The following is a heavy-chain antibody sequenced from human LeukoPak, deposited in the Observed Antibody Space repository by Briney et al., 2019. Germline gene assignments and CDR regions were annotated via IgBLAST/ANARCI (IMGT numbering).Heavy chain of an antibody. Sequence: GGSLRLSCAASGFTFSSYGMHWVRQAPGKGLEWVAVISYDGGNKYYADSVKGRFTISRDNSKNTLYLQMNSLRAEDTAVYYCATSSWWYYFDYWGQGTLVTVSS. J-gene: IGHJ4*02. D-gene: IGHD6-13*01. CDR1: GFTFSSYG. CDR2: ISYDGGNK. CDR3: ATSSWWYYFDY. V-gene: IGHV3-30*03.